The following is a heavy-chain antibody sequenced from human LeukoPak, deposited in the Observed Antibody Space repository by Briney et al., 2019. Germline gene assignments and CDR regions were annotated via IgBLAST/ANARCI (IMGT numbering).Heavy chain of an antibody. CDR1: GYSISTAYY. Sequence: SETLSLTCTVSGYSISTAYYWGWIRQPPGKGLEWIGSIYHSGSTYYNPSLKSRVTISVDTSKNQFPLNLTSVTAADTAVYYCARGTTGYNWFDPWGQGTLVTVSS. CDR2: IYHSGST. CDR3: ARGTTGYNWFDP. V-gene: IGHV4-38-2*02. D-gene: IGHD1-14*01. J-gene: IGHJ5*02.